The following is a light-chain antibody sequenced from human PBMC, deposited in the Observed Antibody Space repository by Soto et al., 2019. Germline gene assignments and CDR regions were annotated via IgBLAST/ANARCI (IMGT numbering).Light chain of an antibody. CDR2: AAS. CDR1: QRTIRY. J-gene: IGKJ4*01. Sequence: DIQMTQSPSSLSASVGDRVTITCRASQRTIRYLHWYQQKPGIAPKLLISAASSLKSGVPSRFSGSGSGTDFTLTISSMQPDDFATYYCQQSYSTPRITFGGGTKVDIK. V-gene: IGKV1-39*01. CDR3: QQSYSTPRIT.